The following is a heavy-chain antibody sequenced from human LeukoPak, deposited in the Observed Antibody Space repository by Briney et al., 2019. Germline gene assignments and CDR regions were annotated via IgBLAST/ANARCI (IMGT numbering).Heavy chain of an antibody. CDR3: ARRAAALDAFDI. CDR2: IKSDGGTT. J-gene: IGHJ3*02. V-gene: IGHV3-74*01. CDR1: GFTFSSYG. D-gene: IGHD6-13*01. Sequence: GGSLRLSCAASGFTFSSYGMHWVRHAPGKGLVWVSRIKSDGGTTTYADSVKGRFTISRDNAKNTLYLQMNSLRAEDTAVYYCARRAAALDAFDIWGQGTMVTVSS.